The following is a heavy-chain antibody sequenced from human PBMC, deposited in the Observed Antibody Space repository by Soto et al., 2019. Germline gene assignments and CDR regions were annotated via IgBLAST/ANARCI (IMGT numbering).Heavy chain of an antibody. CDR2: INADNGDT. Sequence: ASVKVSCKTSGYTFTSYAIHWVRQAPGQRLAWMGWINADNGDTKYSQKFSRRVTITRDTSAKTAFMEMSSLRSEDTAMSYCARELQGLYYFDFWGQVTLVTVSS. J-gene: IGHJ4*02. V-gene: IGHV1-3*01. D-gene: IGHD4-4*01. CDR1: GYTFTSYA. CDR3: ARELQGLYYFDF.